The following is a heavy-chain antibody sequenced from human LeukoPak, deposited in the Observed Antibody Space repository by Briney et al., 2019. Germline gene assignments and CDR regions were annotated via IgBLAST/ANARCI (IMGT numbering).Heavy chain of an antibody. D-gene: IGHD3-3*01. CDR3: EPPLQFLES. Sequence: GGSLRLSCAASGFTFSSYSMNWVRQAPGKGLEWVLTINSNGGSTYYASSVKGRFTISRDNSRNTLYLRMSSLRAEDTAVYYCEPPLQFLESWGQGTMVIVSS. CDR1: GFTFSSYS. J-gene: IGHJ5*02. V-gene: IGHV3-23*01. CDR2: INSNGGST.